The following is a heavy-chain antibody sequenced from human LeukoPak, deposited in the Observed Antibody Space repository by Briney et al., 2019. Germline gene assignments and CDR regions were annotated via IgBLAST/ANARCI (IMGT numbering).Heavy chain of an antibody. CDR1: GGTCSNYA. Sequence: SVKVSCKASGGTCSNYAINWVRQAPRQGLEWIGGIIPFFGIANYAQKFQGRVTITADESTSTAYMELSSLRSEDTAVYYCARVGSSAAVGTPHHYYGMDVWGQGTTVTVSS. CDR2: IIPFFGIA. V-gene: IGHV1-69*13. J-gene: IGHJ6*02. CDR3: ARVGSSAAVGTPHHYYGMDV. D-gene: IGHD6-13*01.